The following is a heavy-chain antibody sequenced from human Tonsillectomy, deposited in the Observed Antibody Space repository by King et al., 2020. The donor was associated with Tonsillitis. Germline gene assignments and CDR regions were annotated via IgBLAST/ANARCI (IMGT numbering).Heavy chain of an antibody. V-gene: IGHV1-69*12. J-gene: IGHJ4*02. CDR1: GGTFSSYA. CDR3: ARGNTYYDFWSGYYGGGQNFGY. CDR2: IIPIFGTA. Sequence: QLVQSGAEVKKPGSSVKVSCKASGGTFSSYAISWVRQAPGQGLEWMGGIIPIFGTANYAQKFQGRVTITADESTSTAYMELSSLRSEDTAVYYCARGNTYYDFWSGYYGGGQNFGYWGQGTLVTVSS. D-gene: IGHD3-3*01.